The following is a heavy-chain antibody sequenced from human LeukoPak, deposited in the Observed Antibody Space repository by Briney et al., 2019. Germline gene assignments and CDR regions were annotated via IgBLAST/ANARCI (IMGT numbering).Heavy chain of an antibody. CDR3: SRGGVVRGVIRPWFDP. J-gene: IGHJ5*02. CDR2: INPNSGGT. Sequence: ASVKVSCKASGYTFTGYYMHWVRQAPGQGLEWMGWINPNSGGTNYAQKFQGRVTMTRDTSISTAYMELSRLRSDDTAVYYWSRGGVVRGVIRPWFDPWGQGTLVTVSS. V-gene: IGHV1-2*02. D-gene: IGHD3-10*01. CDR1: GYTFTGYY.